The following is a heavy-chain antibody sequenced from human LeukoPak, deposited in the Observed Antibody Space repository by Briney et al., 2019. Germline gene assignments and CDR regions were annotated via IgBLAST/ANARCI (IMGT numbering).Heavy chain of an antibody. CDR1: GYTFSDYY. J-gene: IGHJ4*02. CDR3: ARWVSATGFFDY. CDR2: VDPENGET. V-gene: IGHV1-69-2*01. Sequence: ASVKVSCKASGYTFSDYYIHWIQQGPGRGLEWMGRVDPENGETLYAQKFRGRVTFTADTSTETTYMEIGGLGSEDTAVYFCARWVSATGFFDYWGQGALVTVSS. D-gene: IGHD1-1*01.